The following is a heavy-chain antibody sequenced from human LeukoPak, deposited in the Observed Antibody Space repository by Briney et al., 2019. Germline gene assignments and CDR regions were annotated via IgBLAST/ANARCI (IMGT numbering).Heavy chain of an antibody. CDR2: IKQDGSEK. CDR3: ARVQQAAFDY. CDR1: GFTLSSHW. V-gene: IGHV3-7*04. J-gene: IGHJ4*02. Sequence: SVGCLRHSRAASGFTLSSHWMSWVRQAPGKGLEWVANIKQDGSEKYYVDSVKGRFTISRDNAKNSLYLQMDSLRAEDTAVYYCARVQQAAFDYWGQGTLVTVSS. D-gene: IGHD6-25*01.